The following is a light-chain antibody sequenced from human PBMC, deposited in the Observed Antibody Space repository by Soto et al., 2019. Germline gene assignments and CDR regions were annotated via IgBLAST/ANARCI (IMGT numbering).Light chain of an antibody. V-gene: IGKV3-20*01. J-gene: IGKJ3*01. CDR2: GAS. Sequence: EIGLTQSPGTLSLSPGERATLSCRASQSVSSSDLAWYQQKPGQAPRLLIYGASSRATGIPARFSGSGSGTDFTLTISRLEPEDFAVYYCQQYGSSQFTFGPGTKVDIK. CDR3: QQYGSSQFT. CDR1: QSVSSSD.